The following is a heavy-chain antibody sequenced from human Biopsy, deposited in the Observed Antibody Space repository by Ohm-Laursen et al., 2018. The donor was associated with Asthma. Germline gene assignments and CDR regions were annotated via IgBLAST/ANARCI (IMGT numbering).Heavy chain of an antibody. D-gene: IGHD1-26*01. J-gene: IGHJ4*02. V-gene: IGHV3-30*18. Sequence: SLRLSCSASGSTFSSYGMHWVRQAPGKGLEWVAVISYDGSNKYYADSVKGRFTISRDNSKNTLYLQMNSLRAEDTAVYYCAKDVGWELPQYYFDYWGQGTLVTVSS. CDR2: ISYDGSNK. CDR1: GSTFSSYG. CDR3: AKDVGWELPQYYFDY.